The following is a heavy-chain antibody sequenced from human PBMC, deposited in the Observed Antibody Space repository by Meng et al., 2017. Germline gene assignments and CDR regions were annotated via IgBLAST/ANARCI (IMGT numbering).Heavy chain of an antibody. CDR1: GFTVSSNY. Sequence: GESLKISCAASGFTVSSNYMSWVRQAPGKGLEWVSVIYSGGSTYYADSVKGRFTISRHNSKNTLYLQMNSLRAEDTAVYYCAREGGYSSSWYYFDCWGQGTLVTVSS. CDR3: AREGGYSSSWYYFDC. D-gene: IGHD6-13*01. V-gene: IGHV3-53*04. J-gene: IGHJ4*02. CDR2: IYSGGST.